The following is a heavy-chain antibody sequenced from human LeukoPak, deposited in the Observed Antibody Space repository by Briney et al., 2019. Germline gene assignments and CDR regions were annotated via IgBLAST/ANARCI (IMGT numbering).Heavy chain of an antibody. CDR1: GFTFSSYG. CDR2: ISGSAGTT. D-gene: IGHD4/OR15-4a*01. Sequence: GGSLRLSCAASGFTFSSYGMHWVRQAPGKGLEWVSAISGSAGTTFNADSVKGRFTISRDNSKNTLYLQMNSLRAEDTAVYYCAKHGRLTDHYYYYMNVWGKGTTVTVSS. J-gene: IGHJ6*03. V-gene: IGHV3-23*01. CDR3: AKHGRLTDHYYYYMNV.